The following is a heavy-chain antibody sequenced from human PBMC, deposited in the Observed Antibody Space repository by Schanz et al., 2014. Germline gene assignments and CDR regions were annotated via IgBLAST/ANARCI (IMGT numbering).Heavy chain of an antibody. CDR1: GLTFSNHA. CDR3: ARAPPPYSSSPYYWYYGMDV. CDR2: IRHDGSKN. V-gene: IGHV3-30*02. Sequence: VQLVESGGCLVQPWGSLRLSCAASGLTFSNHAMSWVRQAPGEGLEWVAFIRHDGSKNYYADSVKGRFTISRDSFKNTLYLQFNSLRAEDTAVYYCARAPPPYSSSPYYWYYGMDVWGQGTTVTVSS. J-gene: IGHJ6*02. D-gene: IGHD6-6*01.